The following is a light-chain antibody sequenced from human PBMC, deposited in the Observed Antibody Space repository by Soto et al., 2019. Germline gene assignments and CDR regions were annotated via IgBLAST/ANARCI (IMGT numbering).Light chain of an antibody. J-gene: IGKJ4*01. V-gene: IGKV1-9*01. CDR3: QQYNSYST. CDR1: QGISSY. CDR2: DAS. Sequence: DIQLTQSPSSLSASVGDRVTITCRASQGISSYLGWYQQKPGKAPNLLIYDASTLHSGVPSRFSGSGSGTEFTLTISSLQPDDFATYYCQQYNSYSTFGGGTKVDIK.